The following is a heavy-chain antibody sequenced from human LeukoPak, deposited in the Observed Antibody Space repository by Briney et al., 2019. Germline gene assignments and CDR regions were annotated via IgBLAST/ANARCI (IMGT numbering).Heavy chain of an antibody. D-gene: IGHD1-26*01. CDR1: GYTFTSYG. Sequence: GASVKASCKASGYTFTSYGISWVRQAPGQGLEWMGWISAYNGNTNYAQKLQGRVTMTTDTSTSTAYMELRSLRSDDTAVYYCARAGGAYSGSYEYYYYYYYMDVWGKGTTVTVSS. CDR2: ISAYNGNT. J-gene: IGHJ6*03. CDR3: ARAGGAYSGSYEYYYYYYYMDV. V-gene: IGHV1-18*01.